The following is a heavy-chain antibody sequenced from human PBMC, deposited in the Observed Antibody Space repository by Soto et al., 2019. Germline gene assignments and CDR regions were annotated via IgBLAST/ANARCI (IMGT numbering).Heavy chain of an antibody. Sequence: QVQLVESGGGVVQPRRSLRLSCAASGFTFSSYGMHWVRQAPGKGLEWVAVISYDGSNKYYADSVKGRFTISRDNSKNAMYLQMNSLRAEDTAVYYCAHYYESSGYLWGQGTLVTVSS. CDR2: ISYDGSNK. CDR1: GFTFSSYG. CDR3: AHYYESSGYL. J-gene: IGHJ5*02. V-gene: IGHV3-30*03. D-gene: IGHD3-22*01.